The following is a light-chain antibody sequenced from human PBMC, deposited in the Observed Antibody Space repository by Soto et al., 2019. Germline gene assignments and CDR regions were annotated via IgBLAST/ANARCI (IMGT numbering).Light chain of an antibody. CDR3: AARDDSLNGYV. J-gene: IGLJ1*01. CDR2: SNN. V-gene: IGLV1-44*01. CDR1: SSNIGRNI. Sequence: QSVLTQPPSASGTPGQRVTISCSGSSSNIGRNIVNWYQHLPGTAPKLLIYSNNQRPSGVPDRFSGSKSGTSASLAISGLQSEDEADYYCAARDDSLNGYVFGTGTKPTVL.